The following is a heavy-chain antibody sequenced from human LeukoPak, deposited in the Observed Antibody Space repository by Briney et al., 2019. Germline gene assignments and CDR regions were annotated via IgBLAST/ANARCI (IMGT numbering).Heavy chain of an antibody. V-gene: IGHV1-24*01. Sequence: ASVKVSCKASGYTLTELSMHWVRQAPGKGLEWMGGFDPEDGETIYAQKFQGRVTMTEDTSTDTAYMELSSLRSEDTAVYYCARGWGSSSWYLAEYFQHWGQGTLVTVSS. CDR1: GYTLTELS. J-gene: IGHJ1*01. D-gene: IGHD6-13*01. CDR3: ARGWGSSSWYLAEYFQH. CDR2: FDPEDGET.